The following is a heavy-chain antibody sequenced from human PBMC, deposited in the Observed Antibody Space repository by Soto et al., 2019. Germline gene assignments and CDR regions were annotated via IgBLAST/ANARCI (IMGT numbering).Heavy chain of an antibody. Sequence: GGSLRLSCAASGFTVSSNYMNWVRQAPGKGLEWVSVIYSGGGTYYADSVKGRFTISRDNSKNTLYLEMNSLRAEDTAVYYCARDMPTTDDAFDIWGQGTMVTVSS. CDR3: ARDMPTTDDAFDI. J-gene: IGHJ3*02. D-gene: IGHD2-2*01. CDR2: IYSGGGT. V-gene: IGHV3-66*01. CDR1: GFTVSSNY.